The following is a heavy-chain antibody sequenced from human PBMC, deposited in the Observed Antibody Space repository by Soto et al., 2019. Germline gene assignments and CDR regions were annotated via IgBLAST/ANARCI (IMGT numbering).Heavy chain of an antibody. CDR3: ARRAEAHHYYYGMDV. D-gene: IGHD6-6*01. CDR2: IYPGDSDT. V-gene: IGHV5-51*01. Sequence: PGESLKISCKGSGYSFTSYWIGWVRQMPGKGLEWMGIIYPGDSDTRYSPSFQGQVTISADKSISTAYLQWSSLKASDTAMYYCARRAEAHHYYYGMDVWGQGTTVTVSS. CDR1: GYSFTSYW. J-gene: IGHJ6*02.